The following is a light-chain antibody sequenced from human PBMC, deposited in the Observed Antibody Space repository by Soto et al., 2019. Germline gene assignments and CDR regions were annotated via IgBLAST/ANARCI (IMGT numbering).Light chain of an antibody. CDR3: AAWDDSLNGRL. J-gene: IGLJ1*01. Sequence: QSVLTQPPSASGTPGQRVTISCSGSGSNIGSNTVDWYQQLPGTAPKLLIYSNNQRPSGVPDRFSGSKSVTSVSLAISGLQSEDEADYYCAAWDDSLNGRLFGTGTKLTVL. CDR1: GSNIGSNT. CDR2: SNN. V-gene: IGLV1-44*01.